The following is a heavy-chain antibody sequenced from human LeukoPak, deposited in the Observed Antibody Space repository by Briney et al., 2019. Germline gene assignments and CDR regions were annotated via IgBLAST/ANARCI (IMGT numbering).Heavy chain of an antibody. D-gene: IGHD2-15*01. CDR2: INPNSGGT. Sequence: GTSVKVSCTASGYTFTGYYMHWVRQAPGQGLEWMGWINPNSGGTNYAQKFQGRVTMTRDTSISTAYMELSRLRSGDTAVYYCARDVCSGGSCYFDYWGQGTLVTVSS. CDR1: GYTFTGYY. J-gene: IGHJ4*02. CDR3: ARDVCSGGSCYFDY. V-gene: IGHV1-2*02.